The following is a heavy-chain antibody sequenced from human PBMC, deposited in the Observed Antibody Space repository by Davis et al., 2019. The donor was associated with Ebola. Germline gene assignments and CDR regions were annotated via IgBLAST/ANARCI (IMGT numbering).Heavy chain of an antibody. D-gene: IGHD3-22*01. CDR3: ARDVRLYDRSGYLRSLYFDL. J-gene: IGHJ4*02. Sequence: GESLKISCAASGFTLSGYDMNWVRQAPGKGLQWVAVIWDDGSNKYYADSVKGRFAISRDNSRNTVYLQMNSLRPGDTAVYYCARDVRLYDRSGYLRSLYFDLWGQGTLVTAAS. CDR2: IWDDGSNK. V-gene: IGHV3-33*01. CDR1: GFTLSGYD.